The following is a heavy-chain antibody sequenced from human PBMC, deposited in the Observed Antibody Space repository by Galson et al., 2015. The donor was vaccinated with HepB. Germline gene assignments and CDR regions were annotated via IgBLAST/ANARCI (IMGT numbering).Heavy chain of an antibody. Sequence: FSSYSMNWVRQAPGKGLEWVSSISSSSSYIYYADSVNGRFTISRDNAKNSLYLQMNSLRAEDTAVYYCAREPPHFWSGVEGSDAFDIWGQGTMVTVSS. CDR1: FSSYS. V-gene: IGHV3-21*01. J-gene: IGHJ3*02. CDR2: ISSSSSYI. D-gene: IGHD3-3*02. CDR3: AREPPHFWSGVEGSDAFDI.